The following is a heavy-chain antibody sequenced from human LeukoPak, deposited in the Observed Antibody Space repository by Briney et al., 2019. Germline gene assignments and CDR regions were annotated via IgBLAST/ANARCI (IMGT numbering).Heavy chain of an antibody. V-gene: IGHV3-66*01. CDR2: IYSGGST. J-gene: IGHJ4*02. CDR3: ARGAYYFDY. CDR1: GFTFSSYW. Sequence: GGSLRLSCAASGFTFSSYWMHWVRQAPGKGLEWVSVIYSGGSTYYADSVKGRFTISRDNSKNTLYLQMNSLRAESTAVYYCARGAYYFDYWGQGTLVTVSS.